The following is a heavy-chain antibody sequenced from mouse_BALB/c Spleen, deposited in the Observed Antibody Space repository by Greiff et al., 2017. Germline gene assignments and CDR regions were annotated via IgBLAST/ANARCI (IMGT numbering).Heavy chain of an antibody. CDR1: GFTFSDYY. CDR2: ISDGGSYT. CDR3: ARADYYGSSDY. V-gene: IGHV5-4*02. Sequence: EVKVVESGGGLVKPGGSLKLSCAASGFTFSDYYMYWVRQTPEKRLEWVATISDGGSYTYYPDSVKGRFTISRDNAKNNLYLQMSSLKSEDTAMYYCARADYYGSSDYWGQGTTLTVSS. J-gene: IGHJ2*01. D-gene: IGHD1-1*01.